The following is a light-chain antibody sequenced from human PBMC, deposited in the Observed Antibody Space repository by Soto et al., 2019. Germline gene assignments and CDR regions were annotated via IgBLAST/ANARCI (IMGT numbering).Light chain of an antibody. J-gene: IGKJ5*01. CDR1: QSVSSN. V-gene: IGKV3-15*01. CDR2: GAS. CDR3: QQYTNWPPLP. Sequence: EIVMTHSPATLSVYPGERATLSCRASQSVSSNLAWYQQKPGQAPRLLIYGASTRATGIPARFSGSGSGTEFTLTISSLQSEDFAVYYCQQYTNWPPLPFGQGTRL.